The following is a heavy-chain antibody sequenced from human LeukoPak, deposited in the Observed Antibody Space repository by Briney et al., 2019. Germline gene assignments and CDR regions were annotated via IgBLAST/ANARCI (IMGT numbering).Heavy chain of an antibody. V-gene: IGHV3-9*01. CDR3: AKDKVWDYYYRSGYYDY. D-gene: IGHD3-22*01. Sequence: PGGSLRLSCAASVFTFDDYVMHWGRPAPREGLGGVSGSSWNSGSIGYADSVKGRFTISRDNDKNSLYLQMNSLRAEATALYYCAKDKVWDYYYRSGYYDYWGQGTLVTVSS. CDR1: VFTFDDYV. J-gene: IGHJ4*02. CDR2: SSWNSGSI.